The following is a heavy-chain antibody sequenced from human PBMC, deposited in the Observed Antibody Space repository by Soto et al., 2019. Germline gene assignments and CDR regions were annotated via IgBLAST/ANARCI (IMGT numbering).Heavy chain of an antibody. V-gene: IGHV1-8*01. J-gene: IGHJ6*02. D-gene: IGHD2-2*02. CDR3: ARAGYCSSTSCYTGIYYYYGMDV. Sequence: ASVKVSCKASGYTFTSYDINWVRQATGQGLEWMGWMNPNSGNTGYAQKFQGRVTMTRNTSISTAYMELSSLRSEDTAVYYCARAGYCSSTSCYTGIYYYYGMDVWGQGTTVTVSS. CDR2: MNPNSGNT. CDR1: GYTFTSYD.